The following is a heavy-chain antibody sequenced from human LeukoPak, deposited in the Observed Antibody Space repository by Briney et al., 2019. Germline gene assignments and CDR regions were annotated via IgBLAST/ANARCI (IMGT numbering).Heavy chain of an antibody. CDR1: GGSFSGYY. Sequence: PSETLSLTCALYGGSFSGYYWSWIRQPPGKGLEWIGEINHSGSTNYNPSLKSRVTISVDTSKNQFSLKLSSVTAADTAVYYCARDLTFDIWGQGTMVTVSS. CDR3: ARDLTFDI. J-gene: IGHJ3*02. V-gene: IGHV4-34*01. CDR2: INHSGST.